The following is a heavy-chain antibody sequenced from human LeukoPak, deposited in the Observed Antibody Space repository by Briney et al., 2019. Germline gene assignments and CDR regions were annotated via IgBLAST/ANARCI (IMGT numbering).Heavy chain of an antibody. D-gene: IGHD4-23*01. J-gene: IGHJ5*02. Sequence: PSETLSLTCIVSGGSISTNTYYWGWIRQPPGKGLEWIGSIYYSGSTYYNPSLKSRVTISVDTSKNQFSLKLSSVTAADTAVYYCARHDYGGNSIGNWFDPWGQGTLVTVSS. CDR1: GGSISTNTYY. CDR2: IYYSGST. CDR3: ARHDYGGNSIGNWFDP. V-gene: IGHV4-39*01.